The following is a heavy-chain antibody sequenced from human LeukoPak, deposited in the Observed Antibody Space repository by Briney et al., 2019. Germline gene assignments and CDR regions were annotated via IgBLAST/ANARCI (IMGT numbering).Heavy chain of an antibody. D-gene: IGHD1-7*01. CDR2: ISGSGANT. Sequence: GGSLRLSCAASGFIFSSYAMTWLRQAPGKGLEWVSGISGSGANTYYADSVKGRFTISRDNSKDTLYLQMDSLRAEDTAIYYCAKLGGPYNWDYAGLNYMDVWGKGTTFTVSS. J-gene: IGHJ6*03. CDR1: GFIFSSYA. CDR3: AKLGGPYNWDYAGLNYMDV. V-gene: IGHV3-23*01.